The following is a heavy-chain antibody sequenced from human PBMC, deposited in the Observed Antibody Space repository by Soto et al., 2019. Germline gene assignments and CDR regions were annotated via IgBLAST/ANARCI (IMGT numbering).Heavy chain of an antibody. Sequence: GGSLRLSCAASGFTFISYAMSWVLQAPWKGLEWVSAISGSGGSTYYADSVKGRFTISRDNSKNTLYLQMNSLRAEDTAVYYCATAGYYDFWSGYYSNYYYYGMDVWGQGTTVTVSS. J-gene: IGHJ6*02. CDR3: ATAGYYDFWSGYYSNYYYYGMDV. CDR2: ISGSGGST. CDR1: GFTFISYA. V-gene: IGHV3-23*01. D-gene: IGHD3-3*01.